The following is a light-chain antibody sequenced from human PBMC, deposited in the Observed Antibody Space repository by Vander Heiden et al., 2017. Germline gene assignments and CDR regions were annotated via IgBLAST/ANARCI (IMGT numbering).Light chain of an antibody. CDR3: QQYDSTPPFT. CDR1: QSVLYSSNNKNY. V-gene: IGKV4-1*01. J-gene: IGKJ4*01. Sequence: DIVMTQSPDSLAVSLGERATINCKSSQSVLYSSNNKNYLAWYQQKPGQHPNLLIYCASTRESGVPDRFIGSRSGTAFTLTISSLQAEDVAVNYCQQYDSTPPFTFGGGTKVEIK. CDR2: CAS.